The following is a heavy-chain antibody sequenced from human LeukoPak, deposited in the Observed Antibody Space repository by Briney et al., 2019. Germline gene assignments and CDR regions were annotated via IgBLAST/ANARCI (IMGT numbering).Heavy chain of an antibody. V-gene: IGHV4-30-2*01. J-gene: IGHJ4*02. Sequence: PSETLSLTCAVSGGSISSGGYSWSWIRQPPGKGLEWIGYIYHSGSTYYNPSLKSRVTISVDRSKNQFSLKLSSVTAADTAVYYCARGFGWGSPTKLGGYYFDYWGQGTLVTVSS. D-gene: IGHD7-27*01. CDR3: ARGFGWGSPTKLGGYYFDY. CDR2: IYHSGST. CDR1: GGSISSGGYS.